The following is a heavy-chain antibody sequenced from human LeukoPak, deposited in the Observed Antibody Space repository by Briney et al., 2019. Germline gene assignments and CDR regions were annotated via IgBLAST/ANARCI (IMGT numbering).Heavy chain of an antibody. Sequence: PGGSLRLSCAASGFTFSSYAMSWVRQAPGKGLEWVSAISGSGGSTYYADSVKGRFTISRDNSKNTLYLQMNSLRAEDTAVYYCAKTITMIVDPRYYFDYWGQGTLVTVSS. V-gene: IGHV3-23*01. CDR1: GFTFSSYA. D-gene: IGHD3-22*01. CDR2: ISGSGGST. CDR3: AKTITMIVDPRYYFDY. J-gene: IGHJ4*02.